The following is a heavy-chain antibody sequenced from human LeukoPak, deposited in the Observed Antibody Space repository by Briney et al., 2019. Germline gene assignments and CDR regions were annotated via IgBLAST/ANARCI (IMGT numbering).Heavy chain of an antibody. V-gene: IGHV3-33*08. CDR3: ARALDTAMVTSIGY. Sequence: GGSLRLSCAASGFTFSSYSMNWVRQAPGKGLEWVAVIWYDGSNTYYADSVKGRFTISRDNSKNTLYLQMNSLRAEDTAVYYCARALDTAMVTSIGYWGQGTLVTVSS. CDR2: IWYDGSNT. J-gene: IGHJ4*02. CDR1: GFTFSSYS. D-gene: IGHD5-18*01.